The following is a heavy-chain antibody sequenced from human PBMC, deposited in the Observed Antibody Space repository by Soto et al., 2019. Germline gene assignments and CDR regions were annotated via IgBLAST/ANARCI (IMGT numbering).Heavy chain of an antibody. CDR3: ARGGLQHALDV. V-gene: IGHV3-74*03. D-gene: IGHD6-13*01. J-gene: IGHJ6*02. CDR1: GFTFSNYW. CDR2: VNNDGTDT. Sequence: VQLVESGGGLVQPGGSLRLSCAASGFTFSNYWMYWVHQAPGKGLVWVSRVNNDGTDTTHADSVKGRFTISRDNAENTLYLQMNSLRAEDTAVYYCARGGLQHALDVWGQGSTVTVSS.